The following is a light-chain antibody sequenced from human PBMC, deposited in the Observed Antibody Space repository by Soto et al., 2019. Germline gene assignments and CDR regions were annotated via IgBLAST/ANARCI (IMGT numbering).Light chain of an antibody. Sequence: EIVLTQSPATLSVSPGERATLSCRASQSVSSYLAWYQHKPGQAPRLLMYGASSRATGTADRISGGGSGTDFTLTISRLEPEDFAVYYCQHYVTSSITFGQGTRLEIK. V-gene: IGKV3-20*01. CDR3: QHYVTSSIT. J-gene: IGKJ5*01. CDR1: QSVSSY. CDR2: GAS.